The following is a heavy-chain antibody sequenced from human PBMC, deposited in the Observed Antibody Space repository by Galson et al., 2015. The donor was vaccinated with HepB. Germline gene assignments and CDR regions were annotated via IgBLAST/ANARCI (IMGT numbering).Heavy chain of an antibody. CDR1: GYTFTEYG. CDR3: ARGGGYFYGMDV. V-gene: IGHV1-18*01. Sequence: SVKVSCKASGYTFTEYGISWVRQAPGQGLEWMGWISAYNGDTNSAQKFRGRLSMTTDTSAATAYMELRNLRSDDTAVYYCARGGGYFYGMDVWGQGTTVTVSS. D-gene: IGHD3-16*01. J-gene: IGHJ6*02. CDR2: ISAYNGDT.